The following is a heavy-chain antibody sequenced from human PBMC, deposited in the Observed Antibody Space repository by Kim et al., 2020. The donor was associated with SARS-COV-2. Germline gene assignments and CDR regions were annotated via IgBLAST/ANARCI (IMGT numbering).Heavy chain of an antibody. Sequence: SYAKSVKGRFTISRDNDKNTLYLQMNRLRAEDTAMYYCVGSVVGQNWFDPWGQGSLVTVSS. CDR3: VGSVVGQNWFDP. V-gene: IGHV3-74*01. D-gene: IGHD6-19*01. J-gene: IGHJ5*02.